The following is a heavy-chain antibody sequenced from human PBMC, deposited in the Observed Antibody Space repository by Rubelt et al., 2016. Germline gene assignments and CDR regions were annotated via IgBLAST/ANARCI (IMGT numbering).Heavy chain of an antibody. J-gene: IGHJ6*02. V-gene: IGHV3-21*01. CDR3: ARVATTMGHYYYYGMDV. D-gene: IGHD5-18*01. Sequence: GKGLEWVSSIIISSGFIYYADSVKGRFTISRDNAKNSLYLQMNSLRAEDTAVYYCARVATTMGHYYYYGMDVWGQGTTVTVSS. CDR2: IIISSGFI.